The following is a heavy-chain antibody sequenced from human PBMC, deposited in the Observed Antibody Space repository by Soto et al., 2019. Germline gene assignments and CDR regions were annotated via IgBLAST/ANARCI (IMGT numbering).Heavy chain of an antibody. D-gene: IGHD2-2*02. Sequence: PGGSLRLSCAASGFTFSSYGMHWVRQAPGKGLEWVAVISYDGSNKYYADSVKGRFTISRDNSKKPLYLQMNSLRAEDTAVYYCAKGSVPAAIYYYYYGMDVWGQGATVTVSS. V-gene: IGHV3-30*18. CDR3: AKGSVPAAIYYYYYGMDV. J-gene: IGHJ6*02. CDR2: ISYDGSNK. CDR1: GFTFSSYG.